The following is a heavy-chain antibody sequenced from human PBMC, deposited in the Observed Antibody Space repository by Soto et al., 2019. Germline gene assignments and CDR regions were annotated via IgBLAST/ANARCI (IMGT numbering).Heavy chain of an antibody. J-gene: IGHJ5*02. CDR2: ISSSSNYI. D-gene: IGHD4-17*01. Sequence: GGPLRLSCETSGFTFINYAMNWVRQAPGKGLEWVASISSSSNYIYYADSLKGRFTVSRDNAKNSLHLQVDSLRGEDTAVYYCARGGVYGGNSHPGWLDPWGQGTLVTAPQ. CDR1: GFTFINYA. CDR3: ARGGVYGGNSHPGWLDP. V-gene: IGHV3-21*01.